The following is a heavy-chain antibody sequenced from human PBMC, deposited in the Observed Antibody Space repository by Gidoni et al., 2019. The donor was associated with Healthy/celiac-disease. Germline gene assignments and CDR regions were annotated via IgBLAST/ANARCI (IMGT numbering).Heavy chain of an antibody. Sequence: QVQLVESGGGVVQPGRSLRLSCAASGFTFSSYGMHWVRQAPGKGLEWVAVISYDGSNKYYADSVKGRFTISRDNSKNTLYLQMNSLRAEDTAVYYCAKGEVCWFDPWGQGTLVTVSS. J-gene: IGHJ5*02. CDR2: ISYDGSNK. V-gene: IGHV3-30*18. CDR3: AKGEVCWFDP. CDR1: GFTFSSYG.